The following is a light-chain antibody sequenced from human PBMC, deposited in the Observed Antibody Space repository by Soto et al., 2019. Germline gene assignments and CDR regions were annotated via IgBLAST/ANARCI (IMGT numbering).Light chain of an antibody. V-gene: IGKV1-5*01. CDR3: QQYHSYPLT. CDR1: QTISSW. Sequence: DLEMPQSPSTLSASVGDSVTITCRASQTISSWLAWYQQKPGKAPNLLIYDASSLESGVPSRFSGSGSGTEFTLTISSLQPDDCATDYCQQYHSYPLTFGGGTKVEIK. J-gene: IGKJ4*01. CDR2: DAS.